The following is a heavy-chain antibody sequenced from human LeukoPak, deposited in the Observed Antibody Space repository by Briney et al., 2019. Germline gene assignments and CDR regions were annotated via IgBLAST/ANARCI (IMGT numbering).Heavy chain of an antibody. CDR1: GYTFTSYD. CDR3: ARAGGKRHYYYMDV. J-gene: IGHJ6*03. V-gene: IGHV1-8*03. CDR2: MNPNSGNT. D-gene: IGHD1-1*01. Sequence: ASVKVSCKASGYTFTSYDVNWVRQATGQGLEWMGWMNPNSGNTGYAQKFQGRVTITRNTSISTAYMELSSLRSEDTAVYYCARAGGKRHYYYMDVWGKGTTVTVSS.